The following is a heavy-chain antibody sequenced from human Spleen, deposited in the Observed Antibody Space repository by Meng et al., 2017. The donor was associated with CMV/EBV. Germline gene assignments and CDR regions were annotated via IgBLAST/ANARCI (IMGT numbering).Heavy chain of an antibody. D-gene: IGHD6-6*01. CDR2: ISSSSSTI. Sequence: GESLKISCAASGFTFSIYEMNWVRQAPGKGLEWVSYISSSSSTIYYADSVKGRFTISRDNAKNSLYLQMNSLRAEDTAVYYCARVIAARPEYYYYGMDVWGQGTTVTVSS. V-gene: IGHV3-48*03. CDR3: ARVIAARPEYYYYGMDV. J-gene: IGHJ6*02. CDR1: GFTFSIYE.